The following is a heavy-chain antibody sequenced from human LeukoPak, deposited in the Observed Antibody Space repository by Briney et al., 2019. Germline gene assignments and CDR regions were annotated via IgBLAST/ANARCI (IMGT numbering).Heavy chain of an antibody. CDR1: GGSISSYY. Sequence: SETLSLTCTVSGGSISSYYWSWIRQPAGKGLEWIGRIYTSGSTNYNPSLKSRVTISVDKSKNQFSLKLSSVTAADTAVYYCARESGQITGTTSARKNWLDPWGQGTLVTVSS. D-gene: IGHD1-7*01. CDR3: ARESGQITGTTSARKNWLDP. CDR2: IYTSGST. V-gene: IGHV4-4*07. J-gene: IGHJ5*02.